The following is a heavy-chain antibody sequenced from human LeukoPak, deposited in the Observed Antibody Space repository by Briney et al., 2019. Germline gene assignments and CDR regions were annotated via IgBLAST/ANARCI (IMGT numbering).Heavy chain of an antibody. Sequence: ASVKVSCKVSGYTLTELSMHWVRQAPGKGLEWMGGFDPEDGETIYAQKFQGRVTMTEDTSTDTAYMELSSLRSEDTAVYYCASGYRDLTAAGPHYMDVWGKGTTVTVSS. CDR1: GYTLTELS. D-gene: IGHD6-13*01. V-gene: IGHV1-24*01. CDR3: ASGYRDLTAAGPHYMDV. CDR2: FDPEDGET. J-gene: IGHJ6*03.